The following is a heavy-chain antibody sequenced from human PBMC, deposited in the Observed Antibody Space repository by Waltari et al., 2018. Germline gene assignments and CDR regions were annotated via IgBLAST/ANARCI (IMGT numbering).Heavy chain of an antibody. V-gene: IGHV1-18*01. D-gene: IGHD2-21*01. Sequence: QVQLVPSGAEVKKPGASVKVPCKAAGYTFTTSGFNWFRQAPDQGLESMGWISAYNGNTNYAQKPQDRDTMTTDTSTSTAYRELRSVGTDGSAVYYCERVWSVYGGESYYYMDVWGKGTTVTVSS. CDR3: ERVWSVYGGESYYYMDV. J-gene: IGHJ6*03. CDR1: GYTFTTSG. CDR2: ISAYNGNT.